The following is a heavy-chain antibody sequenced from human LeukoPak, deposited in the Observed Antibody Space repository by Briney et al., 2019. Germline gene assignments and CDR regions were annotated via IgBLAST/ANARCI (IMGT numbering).Heavy chain of an antibody. CDR2: IYYSGST. J-gene: IGHJ4*02. V-gene: IGHV4-59*01. D-gene: IGHD6-19*01. Sequence: SETLSLTCTVSGGSISSYYWSWIRQPPGKGLEWIGYIYYSGSTNYNPSLKSRVTISVDTSKNQFSLKLRSVTAADTAVYYCARETSLPGYAGGLGFNYWGQGTLVTVSS. CDR3: ARETSLPGYAGGLGFNY. CDR1: GGSISSYY.